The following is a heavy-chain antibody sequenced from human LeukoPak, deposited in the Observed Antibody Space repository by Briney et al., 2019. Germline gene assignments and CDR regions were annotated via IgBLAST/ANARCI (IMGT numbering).Heavy chain of an antibody. D-gene: IGHD6-13*01. CDR2: ISYDGSNK. CDR1: GFTFSSYG. Sequence: GGSLRLSCAASGFTFSSYGMHWVRQAPGKGLEWVAVISYDGSNKYYADSVKGRFTISRDNSKNTLYLQMNSLRAEDTAVYYCAKDQQLVFDYWGQGTLVTGSS. CDR3: AKDQQLVFDY. J-gene: IGHJ4*02. V-gene: IGHV3-30*18.